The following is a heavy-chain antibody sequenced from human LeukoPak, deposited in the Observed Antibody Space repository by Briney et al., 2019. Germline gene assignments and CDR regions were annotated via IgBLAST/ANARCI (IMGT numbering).Heavy chain of an antibody. CDR1: GFTFSSYT. D-gene: IGHD6-19*01. Sequence: PGGSLRLSCAASGFTFSSYTMHWVRRAPGKGLEWVAVISYDGSNKYYADSVKGRFTISRDNSKNTLFLQMNSLRSEDTAMYYCARPYSSGWSLPFDYWGQGTLVTVSS. V-gene: IGHV3-30*04. J-gene: IGHJ4*02. CDR3: ARPYSSGWSLPFDY. CDR2: ISYDGSNK.